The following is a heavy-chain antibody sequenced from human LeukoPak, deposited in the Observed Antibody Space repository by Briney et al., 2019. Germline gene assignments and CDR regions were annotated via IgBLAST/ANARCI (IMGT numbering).Heavy chain of an antibody. Sequence: PGGSLRLSCTVGGFTFSSHWMSWVRQAPGKGLEWVSSISGRGGATYYADSVKGRFTISRDNSKNTLYLQMNSLRAEDMAVYYCAKTTSFDYWGQGTLVTVSS. CDR2: ISGRGGAT. D-gene: IGHD4-11*01. CDR1: GFTFSSHW. V-gene: IGHV3-23*01. CDR3: AKTTSFDY. J-gene: IGHJ4*02.